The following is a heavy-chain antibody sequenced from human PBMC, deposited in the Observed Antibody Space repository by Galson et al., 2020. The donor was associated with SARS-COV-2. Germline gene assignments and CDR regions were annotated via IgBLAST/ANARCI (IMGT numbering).Heavy chain of an antibody. D-gene: IGHD6-13*01. CDR2: ISDTGTNI. V-gene: IGHV3-48*03. CDR1: GFIFTNYE. J-gene: IGHJ3*01. CDR3: ASPYLAAASFFGAFDL. Sequence: GWSLRLSCTASGFIFTNYEMNWVRQAPGKGLEWLSYISDTGTNIYYADSVKGRFTISRDNTKNSVYLQMTSVRAEDTAVYYCASPYLAAASFFGAFDLWGRGTMVTVSS.